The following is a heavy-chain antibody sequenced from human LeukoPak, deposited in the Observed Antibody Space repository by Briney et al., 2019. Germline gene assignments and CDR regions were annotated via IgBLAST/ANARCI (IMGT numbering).Heavy chain of an antibody. CDR3: ARDYYDSSGYYYFDY. V-gene: IGHV3-11*01. CDR2: ISSSGSTI. CDR1: GFAFSDYY. D-gene: IGHD3-22*01. J-gene: IGHJ4*02. Sequence: GGSLRLSCAASGFAFSDYYMSWIRQAPGQGLEWVSYISSSGSTIYYADSVKGRFTISRDNAKNSLYLQMNSLRAEDTAVYYCARDYYDSSGYYYFDYWGQGTLVIVSS.